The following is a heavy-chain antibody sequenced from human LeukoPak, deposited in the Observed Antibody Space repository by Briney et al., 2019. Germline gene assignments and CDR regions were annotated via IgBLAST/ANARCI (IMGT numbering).Heavy chain of an antibody. D-gene: IGHD6-25*01. V-gene: IGHV3-30*02. CDR1: GFTFSSYA. CDR2: IRYDGSNE. J-gene: IGHJ4*02. Sequence: GGSLRLSCAASGFTFSSYAMHWVRQAPGKGLEWVAFIRYDGSNEYYADSVKGRFTISRDNSKKTLFVQMNSLTAEDTAVYYCAKDAGAARMYYFDYWGQGTLVTVSS. CDR3: AKDAGAARMYYFDY.